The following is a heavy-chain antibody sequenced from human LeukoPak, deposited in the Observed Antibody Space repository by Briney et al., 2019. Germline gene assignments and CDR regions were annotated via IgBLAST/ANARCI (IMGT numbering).Heavy chain of an antibody. V-gene: IGHV4-34*01. CDR2: INHSGST. D-gene: IGHD4-17*01. CDR3: ARGNDHGDYGVGRY. Sequence: SETLSLTCAVYGGSFSGYYWSWVRQPPGKGLEWIGEINHSGSTNYNPSLKSRVTISVDTSKTQFSLKLSSVTAADTAVHYCARGNDHGDYGVGRYWGQGTLVTVSS. J-gene: IGHJ4*02. CDR1: GGSFSGYY.